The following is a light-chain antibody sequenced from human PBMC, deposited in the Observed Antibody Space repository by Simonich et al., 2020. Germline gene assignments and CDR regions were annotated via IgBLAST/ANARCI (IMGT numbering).Light chain of an antibody. Sequence: EIVLTQSPGTLSLSPGERATLSCRASQSVSSSNLAWYQQKPGQAPRLLIYGASGRATGIPDRFSGSGSGTDFTLTISRLEPEDFAVYYCQQYNNWPPYTFGQGTKLEIK. CDR3: QQYNNWPPYT. V-gene: IGKV3-20*01. J-gene: IGKJ2*01. CDR2: GAS. CDR1: QSVSSSN.